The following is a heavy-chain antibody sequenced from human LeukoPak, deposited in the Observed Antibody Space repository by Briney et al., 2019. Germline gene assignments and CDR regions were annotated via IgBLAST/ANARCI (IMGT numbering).Heavy chain of an antibody. CDR1: GYSISSGYY. V-gene: IGHV4-38-2*02. CDR3: AREIGIVGAIMDV. Sequence: PSETLSLTCTVSGYSISSGYYWSWIRQPPGKGLEWIGEINHSGSTNYNPSLKSRVTISVDKSKNQFSLKLSSVTAADTAVYYCAREIGIVGAIMDVWGKGTTVTVSS. D-gene: IGHD1-26*01. J-gene: IGHJ6*04. CDR2: INHSGST.